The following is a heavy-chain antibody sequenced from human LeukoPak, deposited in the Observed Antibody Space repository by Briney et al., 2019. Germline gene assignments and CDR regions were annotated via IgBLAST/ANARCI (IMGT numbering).Heavy chain of an antibody. J-gene: IGHJ4*02. Sequence: GGSLRLSCAASGFTFDDYAMHWVRQAPGKSLEWVSLISWEGHTTYYADSVRGRFTISRDNSKNSLFLEMKSLTTDDTAFYYCTRDTDFGSPTNYFDHWGQGTLVSVSS. CDR2: ISWEGHTT. V-gene: IGHV3-43*01. CDR1: GFTFDDYA. D-gene: IGHD3-10*01. CDR3: TRDTDFGSPTNYFDH.